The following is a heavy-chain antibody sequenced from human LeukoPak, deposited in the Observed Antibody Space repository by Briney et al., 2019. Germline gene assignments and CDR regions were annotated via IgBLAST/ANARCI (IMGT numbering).Heavy chain of an antibody. CDR3: AREGCSSTSCYRINWFDP. V-gene: IGHV4-4*02. Sequence: PSGTLSLTCAVSGGSTSSSNWWSWVRQPPGKGLEWIGEIYHSGSTNYNPSLKSRVTISVDKSKNQFSLKLSSVTAADTAVYYCAREGCSSTSCYRINWFDPWGQGTLVTVSS. CDR2: IYHSGST. D-gene: IGHD2-2*01. CDR1: GGSTSSSNW. J-gene: IGHJ5*02.